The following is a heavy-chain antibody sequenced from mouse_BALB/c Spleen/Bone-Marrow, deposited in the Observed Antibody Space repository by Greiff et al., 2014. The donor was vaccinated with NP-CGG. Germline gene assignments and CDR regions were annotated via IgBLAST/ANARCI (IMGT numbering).Heavy chain of an antibody. CDR3: AGVTTDWYFDV. V-gene: IGHV1-20*02. Sequence: VQLKQSGPELVKPGASVKISCKASGYSFTGYFMNWVIQSHGKSLEWIGRIYPYNGDSFYNQKFKGKATVTVDKSSSTAHMELRSLASEDSAVYYCAGVTTDWYFDVWGAGTTVTVSS. CDR1: GYSFTGYF. D-gene: IGHD1-1*01. J-gene: IGHJ1*01. CDR2: IYPYNGDS.